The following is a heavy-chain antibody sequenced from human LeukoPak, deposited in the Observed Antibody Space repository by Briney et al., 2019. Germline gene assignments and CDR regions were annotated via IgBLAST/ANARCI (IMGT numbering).Heavy chain of an antibody. J-gene: IGHJ4*02. V-gene: IGHV3-30-3*01. CDR2: ISYDGSNK. D-gene: IGHD3-10*02. CDR3: ARDMFSSKRGNIDY. Sequence: GGSLRLSSAASGFTFSTYALHWVRQAPGKGLEWVAVISYDGSNKYYADSVKGRFTISRDNSKNTLYLQMNSLRAEDTAVYYCARDMFSSKRGNIDYWGQGTLVTVSS. CDR1: GFTFSTYA.